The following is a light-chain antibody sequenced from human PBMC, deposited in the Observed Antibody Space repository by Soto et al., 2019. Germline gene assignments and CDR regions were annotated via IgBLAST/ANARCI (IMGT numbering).Light chain of an antibody. V-gene: IGLV2-14*01. J-gene: IGLJ3*02. CDR1: SSDVGGYNY. CDR2: EVS. CDR3: SSYTSSSTWV. Sequence: QSALTQPASVSGSPGQSITISCTGTSSDVGGYNYVSWYQHHPGKAPKLMIYEVSNRPSGVSNRFSGSKSGNTASLTISKLQVEDEADYYCSSYTSSSTWVFGGGTKLTVL.